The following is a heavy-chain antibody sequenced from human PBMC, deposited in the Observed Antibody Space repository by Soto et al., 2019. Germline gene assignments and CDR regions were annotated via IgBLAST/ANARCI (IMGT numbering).Heavy chain of an antibody. Sequence: GESLKISCQGSGYRFTSYWIGWVRQMPGKGLEWMGIIYPSDSETIYSPSFQGQVTISADKSISTAYLQWRSLKASDTAIYYCARHSRYCGGGSCYPNWFDPWGQGTLVTVSS. V-gene: IGHV5-51*01. CDR1: GYRFTSYW. J-gene: IGHJ5*02. CDR2: IYPSDSET. CDR3: ARHSRYCGGGSCYPNWFDP. D-gene: IGHD2-15*01.